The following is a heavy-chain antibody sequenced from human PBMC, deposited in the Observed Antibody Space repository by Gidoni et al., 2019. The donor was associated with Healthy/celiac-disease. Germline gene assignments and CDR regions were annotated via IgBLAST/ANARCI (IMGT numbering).Heavy chain of an antibody. J-gene: IGHJ6*03. CDR1: GGTFSSYA. CDR2: IISIFGTA. D-gene: IGHD3-10*01. CDR3: ARDGSGSYGYYYMDV. V-gene: IGHV1-69*06. Sequence: QVQLVQSGAEVKKPGSSVKVSCKASGGTFSSYAISWVLLAPGQGLEWMGGIISIFGTANYAQKFQGRVTITADKSTSTAYMELSSLRSEDTAVYYCARDGSGSYGYYYMDVWGKGTTVTVSS.